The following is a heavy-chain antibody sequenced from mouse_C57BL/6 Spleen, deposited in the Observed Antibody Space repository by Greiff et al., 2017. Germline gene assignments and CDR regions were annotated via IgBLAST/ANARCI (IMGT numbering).Heavy chain of an antibody. CDR1: GFTFSSYG. V-gene: IGHV5-6*01. J-gene: IGHJ2*01. CDR3: ARRPFDY. Sequence: EVQLQESGGDLVKPGGSLILSCAASGFTFSSYGMSWVRLTPDQRLEWVATISSGGSYTYYPDSVKGRFTISRDNAKNTLYLQMSSLKSEDTAMYYGARRPFDYGGQGTTLTVAS. CDR2: ISSGGSYT.